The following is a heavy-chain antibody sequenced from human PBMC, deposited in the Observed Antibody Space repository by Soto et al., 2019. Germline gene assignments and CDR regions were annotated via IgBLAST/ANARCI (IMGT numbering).Heavy chain of an antibody. Sequence: QVQLVQSGAEVKKPGSSVKVSCKASGGTFSSYAISWVRQAPGQGLEWMGGIIPIFGTANYAQKFQGRVTITADESTSTAYMELSSLRSEDTAVYYCARDEAYTVRGGGPLYYYYYGMDVWGQGTTVTVSS. D-gene: IGHD3-10*01. CDR1: GGTFSSYA. CDR3: ARDEAYTVRGGGPLYYYYYGMDV. CDR2: IIPIFGTA. J-gene: IGHJ6*02. V-gene: IGHV1-69*01.